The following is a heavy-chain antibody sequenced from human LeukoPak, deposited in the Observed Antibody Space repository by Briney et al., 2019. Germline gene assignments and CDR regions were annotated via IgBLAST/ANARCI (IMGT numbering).Heavy chain of an antibody. CDR2: IYYSGST. CDR3: ASQTVGYCSGGSCPLGY. Sequence: ASETLSLTCTVSGGSISSSSYYWGWIRQPPGKGLEWIGSIYYSGSTYYNPSLKSRVTISVDTSKNQFSLKLSSVTAADTAVYYCASQTVGYCSGGSCPLGYWGQGTLVTVSS. D-gene: IGHD2-15*01. CDR1: GGSISSSSYY. J-gene: IGHJ4*02. V-gene: IGHV4-39*01.